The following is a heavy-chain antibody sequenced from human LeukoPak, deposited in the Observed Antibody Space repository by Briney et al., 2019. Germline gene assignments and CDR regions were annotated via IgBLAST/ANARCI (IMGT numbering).Heavy chain of an antibody. D-gene: IGHD3-16*01. J-gene: IGHJ4*02. CDR3: ARAFRGIDY. CDR1: GDSISSGSYY. V-gene: IGHV4-61*02. Sequence: SETLSLTCTVSGDSISSGSYYWSWIRQPAGKGLEWIGRIYPSGSTKYNPSLKSRVTISVDTSKNRFSLKLSSVTAADTAVYFCARAFRGIDYWGQGTLVTVSS. CDR2: IYPSGST.